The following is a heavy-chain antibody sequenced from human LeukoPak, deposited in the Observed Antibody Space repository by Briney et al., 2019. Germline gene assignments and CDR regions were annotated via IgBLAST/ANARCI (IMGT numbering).Heavy chain of an antibody. D-gene: IGHD3-3*01. J-gene: IGHJ3*02. CDR2: IYYSGST. Sequence: SETLSLTCTVSGGSISSSSYYWGWIRQPPGKGLEWIGSIYYSGSTYYNPSLKSRVTISVDTSKNQFSLKLSSVTAADTAVYYCARGELRFLEWLGGAFDIWGQGTMVTVSS. V-gene: IGHV4-39*07. CDR3: ARGELRFLEWLGGAFDI. CDR1: GGSISSSSYY.